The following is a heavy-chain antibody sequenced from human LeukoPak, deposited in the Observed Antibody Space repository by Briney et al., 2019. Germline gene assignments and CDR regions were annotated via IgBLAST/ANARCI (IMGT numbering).Heavy chain of an antibody. CDR3: AKKAPGDWVPLDS. D-gene: IGHD3-9*01. Sequence: PGGSLRLSYAASGFIFSSYGMHWVRQAPGKGLEWVAYIRHDGNIEDYAESVKGRFTISRDNSKSTLYLQMNSLRIEDTAVFYCAKKAPGDWVPLDSWGQGTLVTVSS. CDR2: IRHDGNIE. CDR1: GFIFSSYG. V-gene: IGHV3-30*02. J-gene: IGHJ4*02.